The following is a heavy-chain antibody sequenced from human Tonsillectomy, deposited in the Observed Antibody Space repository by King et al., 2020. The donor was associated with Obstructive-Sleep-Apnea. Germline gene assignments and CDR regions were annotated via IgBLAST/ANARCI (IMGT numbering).Heavy chain of an antibody. V-gene: IGHV3-30*03. Sequence: VQLVESGGGVVQPGGSLRLSCEASEFIFNTYGMHWVRQAPGKGLEWVALISTDGRKTYYADSVKGRFTISRDNSQNTLYLEMNSLRHDDTALYYCVREELRDQGIMRNRGRNGMDVWGQGTAVTVFS. CDR2: ISTDGRKT. D-gene: IGHD3-16*01. J-gene: IGHJ6*02. CDR3: VREELRDQGIMRNRGRNGMDV. CDR1: EFIFNTYG.